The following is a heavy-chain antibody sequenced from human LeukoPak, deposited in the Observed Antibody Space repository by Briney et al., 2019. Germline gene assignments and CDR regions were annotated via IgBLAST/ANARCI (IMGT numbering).Heavy chain of an antibody. J-gene: IGHJ4*02. V-gene: IGHV3-66*01. CDR3: ARAPSNAHFDY. CDR2: IYNDGRT. Sequence: GGSLRLSCAASGFTVSNKYMTWVRQAPGKGLEWVSLIYNDGRTYYADSVKGRFTISRDNSNNTVYLQMNSLRAEDTAVYYCARAPSNAHFDYWGQGTLVTVSS. D-gene: IGHD3-3*02. CDR1: GFTVSNKY.